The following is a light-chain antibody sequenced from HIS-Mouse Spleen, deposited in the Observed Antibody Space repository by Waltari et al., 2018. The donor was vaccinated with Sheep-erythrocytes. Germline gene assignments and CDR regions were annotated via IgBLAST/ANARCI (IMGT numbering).Light chain of an antibody. CDR3: CSYAGSSTPWV. J-gene: IGLJ3*02. Sequence: QSALTQPASVSGSPGQSITISCTGTSSDVGSYNLVSWYQQHPGKTPKGMIYDGSKRPSGVSNRFSGSKSGNTASLTISGLQAEDEADYYCCSYAGSSTPWVFGGGTKLTVL. CDR1: SSDVGSYNL. CDR2: DGS. V-gene: IGLV2-23*01.